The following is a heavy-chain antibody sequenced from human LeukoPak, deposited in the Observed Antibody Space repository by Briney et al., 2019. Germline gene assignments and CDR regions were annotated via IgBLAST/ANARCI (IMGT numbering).Heavy chain of an antibody. J-gene: IGHJ4*02. CDR3: ARGRPYYDFWSGYCCYFDY. Sequence: SETLSLTCTVSGGSISSYYWSWIRQPPGKGLEWIGHIYTSGSTNYNPSLNSRVTISVDTSKNQFSLKLSSVTAADTAVYYCARGRPYYDFWSGYCCYFDYWGQGTLVTVSS. CDR1: GGSISSYY. CDR2: IYTSGST. D-gene: IGHD3-3*01. V-gene: IGHV4-4*09.